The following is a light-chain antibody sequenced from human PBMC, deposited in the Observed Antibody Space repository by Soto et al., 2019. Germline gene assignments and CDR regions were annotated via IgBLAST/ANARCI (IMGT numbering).Light chain of an antibody. CDR1: SSDVGNYNH. Sequence: QSVLTQPPSVSGSPGQSATISCTGTSSDVGNYNHVSWYQQRPGRAPKLLIYDVTNRPSGVSNRFSGSKSGNTASLTISGLQAEDEAYYFCSSHATGSTLIFGGGTKVTVL. CDR2: DVT. J-gene: IGLJ2*01. V-gene: IGLV2-14*03. CDR3: SSHATGSTLI.